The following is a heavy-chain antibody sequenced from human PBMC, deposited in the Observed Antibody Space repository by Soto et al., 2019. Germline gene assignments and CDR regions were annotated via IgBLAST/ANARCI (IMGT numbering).Heavy chain of an antibody. CDR2: INPNRGAT. D-gene: IGHD6-19*01. CDR1: GYSITGYY. V-gene: IGHV1-2*02. CDR3: ARVAVSGTIDY. Sequence: QVQLVQSGAEVKKPGASVRVSCKASGYSITGYYLEWVRQAPGHGLEWMGWINPNRGATDYAQKFQGRVTMTRDTSINTAYMELSSLTSDDTAVYYCARVAVSGTIDYWGQGTLVTVSS. J-gene: IGHJ4*02.